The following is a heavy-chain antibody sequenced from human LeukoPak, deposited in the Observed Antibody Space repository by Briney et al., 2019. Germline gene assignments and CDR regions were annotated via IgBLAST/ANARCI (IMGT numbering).Heavy chain of an antibody. V-gene: IGHV3-21*01. Sequence: GGSLRLSCAASGFTFSSYSMNWVRQAPGKGLEWVSSISSSSSYIYYADSVKGRFTISRDNAKNSLYLQMNSLRAEDTAVYYCARDVALRYYDSSGYYGGAFDYWGQGTLVTVPS. J-gene: IGHJ4*02. CDR2: ISSSSSYI. CDR1: GFTFSSYS. CDR3: ARDVALRYYDSSGYYGGAFDY. D-gene: IGHD3-22*01.